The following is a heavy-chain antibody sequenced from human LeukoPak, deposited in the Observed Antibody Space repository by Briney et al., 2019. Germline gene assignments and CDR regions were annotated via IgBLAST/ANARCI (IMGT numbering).Heavy chain of an antibody. CDR2: INPNSGGT. J-gene: IGHJ6*02. CDR3: AREVFITIFGVVQTMDV. V-gene: IGHV1-2*06. D-gene: IGHD3-3*01. CDR1: GYTFAGYY. Sequence: ASVKVSCKASGYTFAGYYMHWVRQAPGQGLEWMGRINPNSGGTNYAQKFQGRVTMTRDTSISTAYMELSRLRSDDTAVYYCAREVFITIFGVVQTMDVWGQGTTVTVSS.